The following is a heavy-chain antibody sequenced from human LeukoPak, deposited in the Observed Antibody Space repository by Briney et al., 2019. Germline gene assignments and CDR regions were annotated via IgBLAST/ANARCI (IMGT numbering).Heavy chain of an antibody. V-gene: IGHV3-23*01. CDR3: AKDPGF. J-gene: IGHJ4*02. CDR2: ISASGGIT. Sequence: GGSLRLSCAASGFTFNSYAMSWVRQAPGKGLEWVSAISASGGITYYADSVKVRFTISRDNSESTLYLQMNDLRAEDTAVYYCAKDPGFWGQGTLVTVSS. CDR1: GFTFNSYA. D-gene: IGHD7-27*01.